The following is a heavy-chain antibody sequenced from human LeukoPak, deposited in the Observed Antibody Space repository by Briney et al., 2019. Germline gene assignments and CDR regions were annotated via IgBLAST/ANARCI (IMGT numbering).Heavy chain of an antibody. Sequence: SETLSLTCAVYGGSFSGYYWTWIRQPPGKGLEWIGEINHSRSTNYNPSLKSRVTISIDTSKNQFSLKLSSVTAADTAVYYCARGPHSSGWYDLDYYYYYMDVWGKGTTVTVSS. J-gene: IGHJ6*03. V-gene: IGHV4-34*01. CDR1: GGSFSGYY. CDR3: ARGPHSSGWYDLDYYYYYMDV. D-gene: IGHD6-19*01. CDR2: INHSRST.